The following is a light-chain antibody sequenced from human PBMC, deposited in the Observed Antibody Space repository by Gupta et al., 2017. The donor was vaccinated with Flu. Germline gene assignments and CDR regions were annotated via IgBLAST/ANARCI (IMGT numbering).Light chain of an antibody. CDR2: RNH. CDR1: SSNIGADYD. J-gene: IGLJ3*02. Sequence: QSVLTQPPSVSGAPGPRVTISCTGSSSNIGADYDVFWYHQFPGAAPKLLIYRNHNRPSGVPDRFSGSKSGTAASLAITGVQAEDEGDYYGQSYDSTLSGWVFGGGTKLTVL. CDR3: QSYDSTLSGWV. V-gene: IGLV1-40*01.